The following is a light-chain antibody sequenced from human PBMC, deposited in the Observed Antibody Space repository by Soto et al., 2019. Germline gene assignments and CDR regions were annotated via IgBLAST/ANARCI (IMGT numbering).Light chain of an antibody. J-gene: IGLJ1*01. CDR3: SSYTSSSPRV. CDR2: DVN. CDR1: SSDVGGYNY. Sequence: QSAPTQPASVSGSPGQSITISCTGTSSDVGGYNYVSWYQQNPGKAPKLMIYDVNNRPSGVSYRFSGSKSGNTASLTISGLQAEDEADYYCSSYTSSSPRVFGTGTKVTVL. V-gene: IGLV2-14*01.